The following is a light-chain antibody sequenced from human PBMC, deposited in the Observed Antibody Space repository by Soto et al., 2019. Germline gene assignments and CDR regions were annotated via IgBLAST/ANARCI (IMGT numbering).Light chain of an antibody. V-gene: IGLV2-14*01. CDR1: STDVGSYNY. CDR3: SSYTTPNTYV. J-gene: IGLJ1*01. CDR2: EVS. Sequence: QSALIQPASVSGSPGQSITISCTGTSTDVGSYNYVSWYQQHPGKAPKLMIYEVSNRPPGVSNRFSGSKSGNTASLTISGLQAEDEGDYYCSSYTTPNTYVFGSGTMVSVL.